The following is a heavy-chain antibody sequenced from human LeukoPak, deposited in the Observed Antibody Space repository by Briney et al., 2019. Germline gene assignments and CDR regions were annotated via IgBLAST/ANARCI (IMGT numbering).Heavy chain of an antibody. V-gene: IGHV3-74*01. D-gene: IGHD6-19*01. CDR3: ARDPFKQWLADS. J-gene: IGHJ5*01. CDR2: VNTDGSSK. CDR1: GFSFSSHW. Sequence: PGGSLRLSCAASGFSFSSHWMHWLRQAPGKGLEWVSRVNTDGSSKTYADSVKGRFTISRDNAKNTVYLQMNSLRAEDTAVYYCARDPFKQWLADSWGQGTLVTVSS.